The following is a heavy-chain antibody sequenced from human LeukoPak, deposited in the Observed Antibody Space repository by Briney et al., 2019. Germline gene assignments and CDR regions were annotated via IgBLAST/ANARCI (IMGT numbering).Heavy chain of an antibody. V-gene: IGHV3-23*01. Sequence: PGGSLRLSCAASGFTFSRYAMNWVRQAPGKGLEWVSAISSSDGSTYYADSVKGRFTISRDNSKSTLYLQMNSLRAEDTAVYYCAKDLLRYNYAPVWGRGTLVTVSS. CDR2: ISSSDGST. D-gene: IGHD5-18*01. CDR3: AKDLLRYNYAPV. J-gene: IGHJ4*02. CDR1: GFTFSRYA.